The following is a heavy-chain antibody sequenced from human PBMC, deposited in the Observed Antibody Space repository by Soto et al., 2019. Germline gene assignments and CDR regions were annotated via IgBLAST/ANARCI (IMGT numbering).Heavy chain of an antibody. D-gene: IGHD5-12*01. J-gene: IGHJ6*02. CDR1: GFTFSSYA. V-gene: IGHV3-64*01. CDR3: ARDIVATIRHYYYYGMDV. CDR2: ISSNGGST. Sequence: GGSLRLSCAASGFTFSSYAMHWVRQAPGKGLEYVSAISSNGGSTYYANSVKGRFTISRDNSKNTLYLQMGSLRAEDMAVYYCARDIVATIRHYYYYGMDVWGQGTTVTAP.